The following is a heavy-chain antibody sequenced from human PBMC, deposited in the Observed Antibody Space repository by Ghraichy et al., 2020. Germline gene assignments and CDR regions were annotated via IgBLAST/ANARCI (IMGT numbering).Heavy chain of an antibody. CDR2: ISYDGSNK. D-gene: IGHD2-2*01. Sequence: EGSLRLSCAASGFTFSSYAMHWVRQAPGKGLEWVAVISYDGSNKYYADSVKGRFTISRDNSKNTLYLQMNSLRAEDTAVYYCARSLNHVVVPAAINYYYGMDVWGQGTTVTVSS. CDR3: ARSLNHVVVPAAINYYYGMDV. J-gene: IGHJ6*02. V-gene: IGHV3-30-3*01. CDR1: GFTFSSYA.